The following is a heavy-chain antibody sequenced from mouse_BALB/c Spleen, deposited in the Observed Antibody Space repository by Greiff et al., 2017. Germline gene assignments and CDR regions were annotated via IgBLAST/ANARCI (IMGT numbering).Heavy chain of an antibody. Sequence: EVNVVESGGGLVKPGGSLKLSCAASGFTFSDYYMYWVRQTPEKRLEWVATISDGGSYTYYPDSVKGRFTISRDNAKNNLYLQMSSLKSEDTAMYYCARDWSRAMDYWGQGTSVTVSS. CDR2: ISDGGSYT. V-gene: IGHV5-4*02. J-gene: IGHJ4*01. CDR1: GFTFSDYY. CDR3: ARDWSRAMDY.